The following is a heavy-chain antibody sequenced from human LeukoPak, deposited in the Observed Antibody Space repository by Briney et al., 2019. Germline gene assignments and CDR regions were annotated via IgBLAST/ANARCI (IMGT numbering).Heavy chain of an antibody. V-gene: IGHV4-59*08. CDR1: DGSISSYH. D-gene: IGHD7-27*01. Sequence: SETLSLTCTVSDGSISSYHWSWIRQPPGKGLEWIGYIDHSGSTNYNPSLKSRVTISVDTSKNQFSLKLSSVTAADTAVYFCARGFRGDNFDYWGQGTLVTVSS. J-gene: IGHJ4*02. CDR3: ARGFRGDNFDY. CDR2: IDHSGST.